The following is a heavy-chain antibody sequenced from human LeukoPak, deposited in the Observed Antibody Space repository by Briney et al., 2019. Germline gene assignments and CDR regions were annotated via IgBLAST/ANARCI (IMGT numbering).Heavy chain of an antibody. CDR2: IYYIGST. CDR1: GGSISIYY. CDR3: AGSYHYYMDV. Sequence: SETLSLTCTVSGGSISIYYWSWIRQPPGEGLEWIGYIYYIGSTKYNPSLKSRVTIPEDTSKKQFSLKLSSVTAADTAVYYCAGSYHYYMDVWGKGTTVTVSS. V-gene: IGHV4-59*01. J-gene: IGHJ6*03.